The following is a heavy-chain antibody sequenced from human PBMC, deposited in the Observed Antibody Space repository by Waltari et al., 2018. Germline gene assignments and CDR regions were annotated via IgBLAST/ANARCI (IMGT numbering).Heavy chain of an antibody. D-gene: IGHD6-6*01. J-gene: IGHJ5*02. CDR3: ARGSLSIATRKWFDP. CDR1: RYTFTSYD. Sequence: QVQLVQSGAEVKKPGASVKVSCKASRYTFTSYDINWVRQATGQGLEWMGWMNPNSGNTGYAQKFQGRVTFTRNNSITTAYMELSSLRSEDTAVYYCARGSLSIATRKWFDPWGQGTLVTVSS. V-gene: IGHV1-8*03. CDR2: MNPNSGNT.